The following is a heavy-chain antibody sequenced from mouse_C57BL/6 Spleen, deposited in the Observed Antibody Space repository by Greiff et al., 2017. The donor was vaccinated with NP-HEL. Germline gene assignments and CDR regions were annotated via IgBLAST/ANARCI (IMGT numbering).Heavy chain of an antibody. CDR1: GYAFSSSW. J-gene: IGHJ2*01. D-gene: IGHD2-13*01. CDR3: ARRGDWDYFDY. CDR2: IYPGDGDT. Sequence: QVQLQQSGPELVKPGASVKISCKASGYAFSSSWMNWVKQRPGKGLEWIGRIYPGDGDTNYNGKFKGKATLTADKSSSTAYMQLSSLTSEDSAVYFCARRGDWDYFDYWGQCTTLTVSS. V-gene: IGHV1-82*01.